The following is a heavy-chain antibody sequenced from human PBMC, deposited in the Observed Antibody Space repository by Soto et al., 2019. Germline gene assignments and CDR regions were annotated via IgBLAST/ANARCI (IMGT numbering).Heavy chain of an antibody. CDR2: IWYDGSNK. CDR1: GFTFSSYG. Sequence: QVQLVESGGGVVQPGRSLRLSCAASGFTFSSYGMHWVRQAPGKGLEWVAVIWYDGSNKYYADSVKGRFTISRDNSKNTLYLQMNSLRAEDTAVYYCARGRCGGDCYYYYYYGMDVWCQFTTVTVSS. CDR3: ARGRCGGDCYYYYYYGMDV. J-gene: IGHJ6*02. V-gene: IGHV3-33*01. D-gene: IGHD2-21*02.